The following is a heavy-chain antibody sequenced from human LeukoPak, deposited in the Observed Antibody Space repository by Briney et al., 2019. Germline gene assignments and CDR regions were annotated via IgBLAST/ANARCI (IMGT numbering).Heavy chain of an antibody. V-gene: IGHV1-2*02. CDR3: ARDLRYFAGGYGMDV. CDR1: GYTFTAYY. D-gene: IGHD3-9*01. CDR2: INPNSGGT. Sequence: ASVKVSCKTSGYTFTAYYMHWVRQAPGPGLEWMGWINPNSGGTNYAQKFQGRVTMTRDTSISTAYMELSRLRSDDTAVYYCARDLRYFAGGYGMDVWGQGTTVTVSS. J-gene: IGHJ6*02.